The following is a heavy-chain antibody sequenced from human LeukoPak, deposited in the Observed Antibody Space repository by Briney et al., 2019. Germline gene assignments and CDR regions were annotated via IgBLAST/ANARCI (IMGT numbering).Heavy chain of an antibody. V-gene: IGHV4-61*02. D-gene: IGHD3-10*01. Sequence: PSQTLSLTCTVSGGSISSGSYYWSWIRQPAGKGLERIGRIYTSGSTNYNPSLKSRVTISVDTSKNQFSLKLSSVTAADTAVYYCARAFTSTLKERGDAFDIWGQGTMVTVSS. J-gene: IGHJ3*02. CDR1: GGSISSGSYY. CDR3: ARAFTSTLKERGDAFDI. CDR2: IYTSGST.